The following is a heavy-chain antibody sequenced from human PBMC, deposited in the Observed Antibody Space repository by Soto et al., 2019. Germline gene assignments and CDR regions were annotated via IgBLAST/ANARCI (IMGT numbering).Heavy chain of an antibody. CDR2: IFSNDEK. CDR3: ASTYSTSWYWFDP. Sequence: QVTVKESGPVLVKPTETLTLTCTVSGFSLSNAGLGVSWIRQPPGKALEWLAHIFSNDEKSYSTSLKSRLTISXDXXKSQVVLFMTNMDPVDTATYYCASTYSTSWYWFDPWGQGTLVTVSS. D-gene: IGHD6-13*01. J-gene: IGHJ5*02. V-gene: IGHV2-26*04. CDR1: GFSLSNAGLG.